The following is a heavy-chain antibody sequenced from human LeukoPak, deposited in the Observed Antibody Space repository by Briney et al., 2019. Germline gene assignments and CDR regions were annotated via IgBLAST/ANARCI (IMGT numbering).Heavy chain of an antibody. J-gene: IGHJ5*02. CDR3: ARVGYDSSGYLNNWFDP. V-gene: IGHV5-51*01. CDR2: IYPGDSDT. Sequence: GESLKISCKGSGYSFTSYWIGWVRQMPGKGLEWMGIIYPGDSDTRYSPSFQGQVTISADKSISTAYLQWSSLKASDTTMYYCARVGYDSSGYLNNWFDPWGQGTLVTVSS. D-gene: IGHD3-22*01. CDR1: GYSFTSYW.